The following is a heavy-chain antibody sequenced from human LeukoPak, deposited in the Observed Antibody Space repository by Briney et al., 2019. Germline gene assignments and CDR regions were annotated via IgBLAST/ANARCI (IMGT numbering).Heavy chain of an antibody. CDR1: GGSFSGYS. CDR3: ARRVPAVSTPEYYFDF. Sequence: KSSETLSLTCAVYGGSFSGYSWTWIRQPQGKGLEWIGEINHSGSPNYSPSLKGRVTISVDTSKNQFSLNLTSVTAADTAVYYCARRVPAVSTPEYYFDFWGQGTLVTVSS. V-gene: IGHV4-34*01. J-gene: IGHJ4*02. D-gene: IGHD2-2*01. CDR2: INHSGSP.